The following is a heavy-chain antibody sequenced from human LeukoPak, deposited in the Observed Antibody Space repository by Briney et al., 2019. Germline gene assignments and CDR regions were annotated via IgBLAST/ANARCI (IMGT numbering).Heavy chain of an antibody. V-gene: IGHV3-53*01. CDR3: ARRPYYYDSSGYRDY. CDR2: IYSGTI. D-gene: IGHD3-22*01. Sequence: GGSLRLSCTVSGFTFSSNSMSWVRQAPGKGLEWVSFIYSGTIHYSYSVKGRFTISIDNSKNTLYLQMNSLRAEDTAVYYCARRPYYYDSSGYRDYWGQGTLVTVSS. J-gene: IGHJ4*02. CDR1: GFTFSSNS.